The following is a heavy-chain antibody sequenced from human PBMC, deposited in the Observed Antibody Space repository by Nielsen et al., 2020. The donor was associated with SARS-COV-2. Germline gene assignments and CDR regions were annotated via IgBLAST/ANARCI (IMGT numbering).Heavy chain of an antibody. V-gene: IGHV4-39*02. CDR2: IYYSGST. Sequence: SETLSLTCTVSGGSISSSSYYWGWIRQPPGKGLEWIGSIYYSGSTYYNPSLKSRVTISVDTSKNQFSLKLSSVTAADTAVYYCARDSLTYDFWSGYFPDYYYYYGMDVWGQGTTVTVSS. CDR3: ARDSLTYDFWSGYFPDYYYYYGMDV. D-gene: IGHD3-3*01. CDR1: GGSISSSSYY. J-gene: IGHJ6*02.